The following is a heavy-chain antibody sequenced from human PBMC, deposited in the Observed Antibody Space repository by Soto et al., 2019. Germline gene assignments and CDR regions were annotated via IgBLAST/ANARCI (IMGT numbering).Heavy chain of an antibody. CDR2: ISYDGSKK. CDR3: VRAPGSATVTTSYVDY. V-gene: IGHV3-30*03. D-gene: IGHD4-17*01. CDR1: GFTFSSYA. J-gene: IGHJ4*01. Sequence: PGGSLRLSCAASGFTFSSYAMSWVRQAPGKGLEWVAVISYDGSKKYYAESVEGRLIISRDNSKNALYLQMNSLRDEDTAVYYCVRAPGSATVTTSYVDYWGQGSLVTVSS.